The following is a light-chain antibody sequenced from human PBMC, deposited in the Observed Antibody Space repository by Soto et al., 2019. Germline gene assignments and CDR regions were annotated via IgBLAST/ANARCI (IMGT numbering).Light chain of an antibody. J-gene: IGKJ4*01. V-gene: IGKV1-33*01. Sequence: DIQMTQSPSSLSASVGDRVTITCQASQDISNYLNWYQQKPGKAPKLQIYDAANLETGGPSRFSGSGSGTDFTFTISSLQPEDIATYYCQQYDNLPLLTFGGGTKVEIK. CDR3: QQYDNLPLLT. CDR1: QDISNY. CDR2: DAA.